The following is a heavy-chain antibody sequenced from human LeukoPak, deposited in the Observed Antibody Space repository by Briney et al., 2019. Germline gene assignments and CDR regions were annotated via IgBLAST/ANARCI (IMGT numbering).Heavy chain of an antibody. Sequence: GGSLRLSCAASGFTFSSYWMHWVRQAPGKGLVWVSRINSDGSSTSYADSVKGRFTISRDNAKNTLYLQMNSLRAEDTAVYYCARDPYSSSWYNWFDPWGQGTLVTVYS. D-gene: IGHD6-13*01. CDR3: ARDPYSSSWYNWFDP. J-gene: IGHJ5*02. V-gene: IGHV3-74*01. CDR1: GFTFSSYW. CDR2: INSDGSST.